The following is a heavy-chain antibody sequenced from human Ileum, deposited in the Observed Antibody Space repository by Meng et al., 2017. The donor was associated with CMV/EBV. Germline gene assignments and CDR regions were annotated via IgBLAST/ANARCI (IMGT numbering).Heavy chain of an antibody. D-gene: IGHD5/OR15-5a*01. CDR3: VRSPLSVARDFYFNH. J-gene: IGHJ4*02. CDR1: GFDFSSHA. Sequence: GGSRLSCAASGFDFSSHAMHWVRQAPGKGLEWMAVVSYDGTNTYHADSILGRFTVSRDNNRNTVSLQMKRVTSDDTGLYYCVRSPLSVARDFYFNHWGQGAQVTVSS. V-gene: IGHV3-30*04. CDR2: VSYDGTNT.